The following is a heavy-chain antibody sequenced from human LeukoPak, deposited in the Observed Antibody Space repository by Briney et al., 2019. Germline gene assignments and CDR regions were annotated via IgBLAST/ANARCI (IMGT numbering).Heavy chain of an antibody. CDR2: IYYSGST. V-gene: IGHV4-59*12. D-gene: IGHD3-22*01. CDR3: AQADSTGYFYFQH. J-gene: IGHJ1*01. CDR1: GGSISSYY. Sequence: SETLSLTCTVSGGSISSYYWSWIRQPPGKGLEWIGYIYYSGSTNYNPSLKSRVTISVDTSKNQFSLQLNSVTPEDTAVYYCAQADSTGYFYFQHWGQGTLVTVSS.